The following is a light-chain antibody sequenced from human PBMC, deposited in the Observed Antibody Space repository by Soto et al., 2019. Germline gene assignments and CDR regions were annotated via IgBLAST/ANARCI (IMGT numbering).Light chain of an antibody. CDR3: QQRSNWPPIT. V-gene: IGKV3-11*01. J-gene: IGKJ5*01. CDR1: QSVSSD. Sequence: EIVLTQSPATLSLSPGERATLSCRASQSVSSDLAWYQQKPGQAPRLLIYDASNRATGIPARFSCSGSGTDFTLTISSLEAEDFAVYYCQQRSNWPPITFGQGTRLEIK. CDR2: DAS.